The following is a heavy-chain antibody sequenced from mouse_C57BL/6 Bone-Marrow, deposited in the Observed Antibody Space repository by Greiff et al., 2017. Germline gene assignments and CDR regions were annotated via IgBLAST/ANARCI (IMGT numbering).Heavy chain of an antibody. CDR1: GFSFTSYG. J-gene: IGHJ2*01. CDR3: ARNIYYYGSSLDY. CDR2: IWSGGST. V-gene: IGHV2-2*01. D-gene: IGHD1-1*01. Sequence: VQLQQSGPGLVQPSQSLSITCTVSGFSFTSYGVPWVRQSPGQGLEWLGVIWSGGSTAYNAAFISRLGISKDNSKSQVFFKMNSLQADDTAIYYCARNIYYYGSSLDYWGQGTTLTVSS.